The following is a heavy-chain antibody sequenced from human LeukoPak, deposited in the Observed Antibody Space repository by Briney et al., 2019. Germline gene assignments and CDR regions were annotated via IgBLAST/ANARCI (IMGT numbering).Heavy chain of an antibody. CDR1: GFTLKIYP. CDR3: AREGVQTTVDAFDI. J-gene: IGHJ3*02. Sequence: PGGSLRLSCAASGFTLKIYPMHWVRQTPGKGLEWRSVISHDGSDKNNADSVKGRFIISRDNSKNTVFLQLNSLRPEDTAMYYYAREGVQTTVDAFDIWGLGTMVIVSS. CDR2: ISHDGSDK. D-gene: IGHD4-17*01. V-gene: IGHV3-30*04.